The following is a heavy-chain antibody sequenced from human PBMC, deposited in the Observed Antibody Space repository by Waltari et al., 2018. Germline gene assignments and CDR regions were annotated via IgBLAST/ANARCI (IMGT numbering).Heavy chain of an antibody. D-gene: IGHD6-19*01. CDR3: ARAGADDYYYYGMDV. Sequence: QVQLQESGPGLVKPSETLSLTCTVSGGSISSHYWSWIRQPPGKGLEWIGYIYYSGSTNYNPSLKSQVTISVDTSKNQFSLKLSSVTAADTAVYYCARAGADDYYYYGMDVWGQGTTVTVSS. CDR1: GGSISSHY. J-gene: IGHJ6*02. V-gene: IGHV4-59*11. CDR2: IYYSGST.